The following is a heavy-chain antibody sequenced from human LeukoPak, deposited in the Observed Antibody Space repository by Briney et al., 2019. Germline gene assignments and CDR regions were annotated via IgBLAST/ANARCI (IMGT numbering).Heavy chain of an antibody. D-gene: IGHD3-22*01. V-gene: IGHV3-11*04. CDR3: ARNYAYYYDSSGYYTT. Sequence: GGSLRLSCAASGFTFSDYYMSWIRQAPGKGLEWVSCISSSGSTIYYADSVKGRFTISRDNAKNSLYLQMNSLRAEDTAVYYCARNYAYYYDSSGYYTTWGQGTLVTVSS. CDR2: ISSSGSTI. CDR1: GFTFSDYY. J-gene: IGHJ5*02.